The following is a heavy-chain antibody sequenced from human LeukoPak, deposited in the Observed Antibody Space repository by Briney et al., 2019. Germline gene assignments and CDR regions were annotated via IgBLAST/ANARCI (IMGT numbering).Heavy chain of an antibody. J-gene: IGHJ6*03. V-gene: IGHV3-21*01. CDR2: ISSSSSYI. CDR3: ARDSNYYDSSGYHRYYYYMDV. D-gene: IGHD3-22*01. Sequence: KTGGSLRLSCAASGFTFSSYSMNWVRQAPGKGLEWVSSISSSSSYIYYADSVKGRFTISRDNAKNSLYLQMNSLRAEDTAVYYCARDSNYYDSSGYHRYYYYMDVWGKGTTVTVSS. CDR1: GFTFSSYS.